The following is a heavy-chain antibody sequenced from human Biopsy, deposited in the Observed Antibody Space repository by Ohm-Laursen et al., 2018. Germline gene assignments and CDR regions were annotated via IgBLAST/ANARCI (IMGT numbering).Heavy chain of an antibody. D-gene: IGHD1-1*01. V-gene: IGHV1-69*06. J-gene: IGHJ4*02. CDR2: IIPIFGTA. Sequence: SSVKVSCKVSGGTFTNYAISWVRQASGQGLEWMGGIIPIFGTANYAQKFQGRVTMTEDTSTSTAYMEVWRLRSDDTAVYYCAADINVWNVNYWGQGTQVIVSS. CDR3: AADINVWNVNY. CDR1: GGTFTNYA.